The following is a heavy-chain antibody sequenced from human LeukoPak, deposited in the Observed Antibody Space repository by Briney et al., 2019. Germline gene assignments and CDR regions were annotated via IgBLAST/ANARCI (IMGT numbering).Heavy chain of an antibody. CDR2: IKKDGSEK. CDR3: ARHLSGVTGYTYGRGIDY. V-gene: IGHV3-7*01. Sequence: GGSLRLSCAASGFTFSSYWMSWVRQAPGKGLEWVANIKKDGSEKYYVDSVRGRFTISRDNAKKSLYLQMNSLRAEDTAVYYCARHLSGVTGYTYGRGIDYWGQGTLVTVSS. CDR1: GFTFSSYW. J-gene: IGHJ4*02. D-gene: IGHD5-18*01.